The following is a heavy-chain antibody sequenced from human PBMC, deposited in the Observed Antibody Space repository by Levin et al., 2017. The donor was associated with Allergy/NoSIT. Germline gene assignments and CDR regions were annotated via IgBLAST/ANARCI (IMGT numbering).Heavy chain of an antibody. Sequence: ASVKVSCRASGYSFSNYWIGWVRQMPGKGLEWMGIIYPRDSDTRYSPSFEGQVTISADKSINTAYLQWSSLEASDSAMYYCARHQGVGRGAYGSDFWGQGTLVTVSS. CDR1: GYSFSNYW. D-gene: IGHD4-17*01. V-gene: IGHV5-51*01. CDR3: ARHQGVGRGAYGSDF. CDR2: IYPRDSDT. J-gene: IGHJ4*02.